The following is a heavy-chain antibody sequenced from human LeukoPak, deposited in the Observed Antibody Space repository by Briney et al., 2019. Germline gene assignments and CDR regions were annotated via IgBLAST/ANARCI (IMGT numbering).Heavy chain of an antibody. Sequence: SETLSLTCAVYGGSFSGYYWSWIRQPPGKGLEWIGEINHSGSTNYNPSLKSRVTISVDTSKNQFSLKLSSVTAADTAVYYCARGQGSSSWHLYFDYWGQGTLVTVSS. CDR3: ARGQGSSSWHLYFDY. D-gene: IGHD6-13*01. V-gene: IGHV4-34*01. CDR1: GGSFSGYY. CDR2: INHSGST. J-gene: IGHJ4*02.